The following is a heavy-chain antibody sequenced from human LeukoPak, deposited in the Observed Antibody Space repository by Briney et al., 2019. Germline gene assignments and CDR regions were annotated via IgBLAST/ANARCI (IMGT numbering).Heavy chain of an antibody. CDR1: GGTFSSYA. CDR2: IIPIFGTA. J-gene: IGHJ3*02. CDR3: ARAVNMIVVVSDAFDI. Sequence: SSVKVSCKXSGGTFSSYAISWVRQAPGQGLEWMGGIIPIFGTANYAQKFQGRVTITTDESTSTAYMELSSLRSEDTAVYYCARAVNMIVVVSDAFDIWGQGTMVTVSS. V-gene: IGHV1-69*05. D-gene: IGHD3-22*01.